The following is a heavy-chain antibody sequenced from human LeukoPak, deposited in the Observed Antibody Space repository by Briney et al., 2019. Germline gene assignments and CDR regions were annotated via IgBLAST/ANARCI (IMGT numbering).Heavy chain of an antibody. Sequence: SETLSLTCAVYGGSFSGYYWSWIRQPPGKGLEWIGEINHSGGTNYNPSLKSRVTISVDTSKNQFSLKLSSVTAADTAVYYCARGPYCSSTSCYHHNWFDPWGQGTLVTVSS. V-gene: IGHV4-34*01. J-gene: IGHJ5*02. CDR3: ARGPYCSSTSCYHHNWFDP. D-gene: IGHD2-2*01. CDR1: GGSFSGYY. CDR2: INHSGGT.